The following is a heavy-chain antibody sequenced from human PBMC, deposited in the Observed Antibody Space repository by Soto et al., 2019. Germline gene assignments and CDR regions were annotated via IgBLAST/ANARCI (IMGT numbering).Heavy chain of an antibody. CDR1: GFTFSNAW. V-gene: IGHV3-15*01. Sequence: EVQLVESGGGLVKPGGSLRLSCAASGFTFSNAWMSWVRQAPGKGLESVVRIKSKTAGGTTDYAAPVKGRFTISRDDSKNTRYLQMNSLKTDETAVYYCNTEGFGEFSCDYWGQGTLVTVSS. CDR3: NTEGFGEFSCDY. D-gene: IGHD3-10*01. J-gene: IGHJ4*02. CDR2: IKSKTAGGTT.